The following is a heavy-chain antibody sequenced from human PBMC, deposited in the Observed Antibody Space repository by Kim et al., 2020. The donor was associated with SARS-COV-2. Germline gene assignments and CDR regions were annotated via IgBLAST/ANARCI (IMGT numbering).Heavy chain of an antibody. CDR2: INPDGSET. V-gene: IGHV3-7*03. J-gene: IGHJ4*02. CDR3: ARSNYFHN. Sequence: GGSLRLSCAASGFEFSHHWMNWVRQDPGKGLELVANINPDGSETTYVDSVRGRFTISRDNAKNSLYLQMNSLRDVDTAVYYCARSNYFHNWGQGTLVTVSS. CDR1: GFEFSHHW.